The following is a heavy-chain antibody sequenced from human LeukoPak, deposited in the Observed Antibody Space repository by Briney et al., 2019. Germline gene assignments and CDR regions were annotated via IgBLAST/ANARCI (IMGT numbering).Heavy chain of an antibody. D-gene: IGHD1-14*01. CDR1: GFTFSNYE. J-gene: IGHJ4*01. Sequence: GGSLRLSCAASGFTFSNYEMNWVRQAPGKGLEWISYIASDDTKYYADSVKGRFSISRDHAKNSLYLQMNSLRVEDTAVYYCARNTGHKDFDYWGHGTLVTVSS. V-gene: IGHV3-48*03. CDR2: IASDDTK. CDR3: ARNTGHKDFDY.